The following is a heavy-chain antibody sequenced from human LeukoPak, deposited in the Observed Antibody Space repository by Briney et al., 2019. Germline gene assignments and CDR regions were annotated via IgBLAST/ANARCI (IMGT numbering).Heavy chain of an antibody. Sequence: SETLSLTCAVYGGSFSGYYWSWIRQPPGKGLEWIGEINHSGSTNYNPSLKSRVTISVDTSKNQFSLKLGSVTAADTAVYYCARASRMDYGGNSGWFDPWGQGTLVTVSS. CDR3: ARASRMDYGGNSGWFDP. J-gene: IGHJ5*02. D-gene: IGHD4-23*01. CDR1: GGSFSGYY. V-gene: IGHV4-34*01. CDR2: INHSGST.